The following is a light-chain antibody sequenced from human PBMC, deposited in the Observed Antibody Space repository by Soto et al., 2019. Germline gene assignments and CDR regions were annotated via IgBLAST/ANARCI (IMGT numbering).Light chain of an antibody. CDR1: SSDVGSYNL. CDR2: EGS. V-gene: IGLV2-23*01. Sequence: QSALTQPASVSGSPGQSITIPCTGTSSDVGSYNLVSWYQQHPGKAPKLIIYEGSKRSSGVSNRFSGSKSGNTASLTISGLQAEDEADYYCCSFAGTGTYVFATGTKVTVL. CDR3: CSFAGTGTYV. J-gene: IGLJ1*01.